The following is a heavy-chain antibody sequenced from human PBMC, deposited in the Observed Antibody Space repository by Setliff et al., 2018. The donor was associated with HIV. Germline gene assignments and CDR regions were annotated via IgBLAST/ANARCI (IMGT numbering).Heavy chain of an antibody. Sequence: ASETLSLTCTVSGDSISTDYWTWIRQPPGKGLEWIGYIYNSASTSYNPSLKSRVTISVDTSKNQFSLKLSSVTAADTAVYYCAIFQQRPWGGLDYWGQGTLVTVSS. J-gene: IGHJ4*02. CDR2: IYNSAST. V-gene: IGHV4-4*09. CDR3: AIFQQRPWGGLDY. CDR1: GDSISTDY. D-gene: IGHD3-16*01.